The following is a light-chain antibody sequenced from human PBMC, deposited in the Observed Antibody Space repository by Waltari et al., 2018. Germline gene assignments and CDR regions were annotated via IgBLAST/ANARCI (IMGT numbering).Light chain of an antibody. V-gene: IGKV1-33*01. CDR1: QDIREN. CDR3: QQYANRPLT. Sequence: DTQMTQSPSSLSASVGDRVTITCQASQDIRENLNWFQQKPGKAPQVLIFDASRSQAVVPSRFSGSGSGTDFAFTISSLQPEDIGTYYCQQYANRPLTFGGGTRVEL. CDR2: DAS. J-gene: IGKJ4*01.